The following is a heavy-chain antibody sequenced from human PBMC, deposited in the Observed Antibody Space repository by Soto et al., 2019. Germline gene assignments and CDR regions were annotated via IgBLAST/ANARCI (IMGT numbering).Heavy chain of an antibody. V-gene: IGHV4-30-4*01. CDR3: ARASNFFWIDRVAPYCSVTEV. J-gene: IGHJ6*02. D-gene: IGHD3-3*01. CDR2: IYYSGST. Sequence: PPGKGLEWIGYIYYSGSTYYNPSLKSRVTISVDTSKNQCSLKLSSVTAADTAVYYCARASNFFWIDRVAPYCSVTEVRRQGTTVTGSS.